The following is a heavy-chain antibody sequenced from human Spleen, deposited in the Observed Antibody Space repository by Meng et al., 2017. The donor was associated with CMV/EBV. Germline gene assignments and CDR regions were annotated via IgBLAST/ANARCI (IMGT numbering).Heavy chain of an antibody. CDR2: INPSGGST. J-gene: IGHJ4*02. CDR3: ARDQISVSGLSYYFDF. D-gene: IGHD6-19*01. V-gene: IGHV1-46*01. Sequence: YTFISYYIHWVRQAPGQGLEWMAIINPSGGSTTFAHKFQGRFTMTTDTSTSTAHMELSNLKSDDTAVYYCARDQISVSGLSYYFDFWGQGTLVTVSS. CDR1: YTFISYY.